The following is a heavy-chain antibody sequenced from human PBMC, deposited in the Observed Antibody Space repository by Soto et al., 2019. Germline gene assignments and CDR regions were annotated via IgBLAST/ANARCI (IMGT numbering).Heavy chain of an antibody. V-gene: IGHV3-30-3*01. CDR1: GFTFSSYA. J-gene: IGHJ6*02. Sequence: PRGPLRLSCAASGFTFSSYAMHWVRQAPGKGLEWVAVISYDGSNKYYADSVKGRFTISRDNSKNTLYLQMNSLRAEDTAVYYCARYRTVVTGYYYYGMDVWGQGTTVTVSS. CDR2: ISYDGSNK. CDR3: ARYRTVVTGYYYYGMDV. D-gene: IGHD2-15*01.